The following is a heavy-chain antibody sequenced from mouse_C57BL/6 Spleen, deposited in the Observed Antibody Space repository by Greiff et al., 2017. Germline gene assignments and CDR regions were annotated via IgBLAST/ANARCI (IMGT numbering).Heavy chain of an antibody. V-gene: IGHV1-76*01. CDR3: ARDDGYFYFDY. D-gene: IGHD2-3*01. CDR1: GYTFTDYY. J-gene: IGHJ2*01. CDR2: IYPGSGNT. Sequence: LQQSGAELVRPGASVKLSCKASGYTFTDYYINWVKQRPGQGLEWIARIYPGSGNTYYNEKFKGKATLTAEKSSSTAYMQLSSLTSEDSAVYFCARDDGYFYFDYWGQGTTLTVSS.